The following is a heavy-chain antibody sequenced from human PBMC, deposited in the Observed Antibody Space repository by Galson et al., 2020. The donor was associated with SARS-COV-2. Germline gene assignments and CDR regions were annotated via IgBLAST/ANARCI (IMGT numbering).Heavy chain of an antibody. V-gene: IGHV3-23*01. J-gene: IGHJ6*03. CDR1: GFTFKNYA. Sequence: GGSLRLSCAASGFTFKNYAIAWVRQAPGKGLEWVSAITRGGRTYYEDSVKGRFTISRDNSKNSLYLQMNSLRVEDTAVYYCVKGSGSGDYYYHMDVWGKGTTVTISS. CDR2: ITRGGRT. CDR3: VKGSGSGDYYYHMDV. D-gene: IGHD2-15*01.